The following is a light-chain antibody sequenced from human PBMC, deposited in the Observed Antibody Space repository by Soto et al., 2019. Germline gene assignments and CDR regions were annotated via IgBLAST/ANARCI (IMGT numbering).Light chain of an antibody. J-gene: IGKJ4*01. CDR1: QSVNSY. CDR2: GAS. Sequence: EIVMTQSPATLSESPGERATLSCRASQSVNSYLAWYQQKPGQAPRLLIYGASTRATGIPGRFSGSGSGTEFTLTISSLQSEDVAVYYCQQHNNWPLTFGGGTKVEIK. CDR3: QQHNNWPLT. V-gene: IGKV3-15*01.